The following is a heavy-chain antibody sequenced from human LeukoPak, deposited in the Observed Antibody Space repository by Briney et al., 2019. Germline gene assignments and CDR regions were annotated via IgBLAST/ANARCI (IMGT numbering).Heavy chain of an antibody. CDR3: ARDRSGSYTTYYYYYMDV. CDR1: GYTFTGYY. CDR2: INPNSGGT. J-gene: IGHJ6*03. D-gene: IGHD1-26*01. V-gene: IGHV1-2*02. Sequence: ASVKVSCKASGYTFTGYYMHWVRQAPGQGLEWMGWINPNSGGTNYAQKFQGRVTMTRDTSISTAYMELSRLRSDDTAVYYCARDRSGSYTTYYYYYMDVWGKGTTVTVSS.